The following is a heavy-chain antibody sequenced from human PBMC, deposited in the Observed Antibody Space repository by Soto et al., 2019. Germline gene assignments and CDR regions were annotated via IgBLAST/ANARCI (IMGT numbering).Heavy chain of an antibody. Sequence: QVQLQQWGAGLLKPSETLSLTCAVYGGSFSGYYWSWIRQPPGKGLEWIGEINHSGSTNYNPSRKDRVTLTVDPSKNHLSLTLCSVTPADTAVYYCASGSVVVVAATHRWFAPWGQGTLVTVSS. CDR3: ASGSVVVVAATHRWFAP. J-gene: IGHJ5*02. CDR2: INHSGST. D-gene: IGHD2-15*01. V-gene: IGHV4-34*01. CDR1: GGSFSGYY.